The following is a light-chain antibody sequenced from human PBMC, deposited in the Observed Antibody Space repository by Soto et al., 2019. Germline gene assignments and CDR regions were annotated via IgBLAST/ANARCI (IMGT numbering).Light chain of an antibody. CDR3: SSYSISTAYL. Sequence: QSVLTQPASVSGSPGQSITISCTGTSSDVGGYDHVSWYQLHPGKAPKLMVFEVSNRPSGVPYRFSGSKSGNTASLTISGLQAEDEADYFCSSYSISTAYLFGTGTKVTVL. J-gene: IGLJ1*01. CDR2: EVS. V-gene: IGLV2-14*01. CDR1: SSDVGGYDH.